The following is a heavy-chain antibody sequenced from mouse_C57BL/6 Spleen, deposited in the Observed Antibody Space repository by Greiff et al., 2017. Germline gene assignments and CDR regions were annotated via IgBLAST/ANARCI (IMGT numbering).Heavy chain of an antibody. CDR1: GFTFSDYG. V-gene: IGHV5-17*01. CDR2: ISSGSSTI. D-gene: IGHD2-4*01. Sequence: EVQLVESGGGLVKPGGSLKLSCAASGFTFSDYGMHWVRQAPEKGLEWVAYISSGSSTIYYADTVKGRFTISRDNAKNTLFLKMTSLRSEDTAMYYCARRYYDYDPYYFDYWGQGTTLTVAS. CDR3: ARRYYDYDPYYFDY. J-gene: IGHJ2*01.